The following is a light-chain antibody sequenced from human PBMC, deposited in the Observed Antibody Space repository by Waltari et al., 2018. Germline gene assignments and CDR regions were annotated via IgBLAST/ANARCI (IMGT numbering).Light chain of an antibody. CDR1: QSVSSN. Sequence: EIVMTPSPATLSVSPGERATLSCRASQSVSSNLAWYQQKPGQAPRLLIYGASTRATGIPARFSGSGSGTEFTLTISSLQSEDFAGYYCQQYNNWPGFGQGTKVEIK. V-gene: IGKV3-15*01. CDR2: GAS. CDR3: QQYNNWPG. J-gene: IGKJ1*01.